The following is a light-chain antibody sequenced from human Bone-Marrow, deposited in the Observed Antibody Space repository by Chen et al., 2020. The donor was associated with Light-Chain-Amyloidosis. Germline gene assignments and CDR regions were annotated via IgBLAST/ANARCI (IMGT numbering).Light chain of an antibody. V-gene: IGLV3-21*02. CDR2: DDS. J-gene: IGLJ3*02. CDR3: QVRDRCSDRPV. Sequence: SYVLTQPSAVSVAPGQTATIACGGNNIGSTSVHWYQPTPGQAPLLVVYDDSDRPSGIPERLAGSNSGNAATLAISRVEAGDEADYYCQVRDRCSDRPVFGGGTKLTVL. CDR1: NIGSTS.